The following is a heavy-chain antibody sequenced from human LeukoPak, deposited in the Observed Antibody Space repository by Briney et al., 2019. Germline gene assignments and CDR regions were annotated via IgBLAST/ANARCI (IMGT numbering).Heavy chain of an antibody. CDR3: ARHKLVGRKVPPFDP. Sequence: MTSETLSLTCAVYGGSFSGYYWSWIRQPPGKGLEWIGEINHSGSTNYNPSLKSRVTISVDTSKNQFSLKLSSVTAADTAVYYCARHKLVGRKVPPFDPWGQGTLVTVSS. CDR2: INHSGST. V-gene: IGHV4-34*01. CDR1: GGSFSGYY. J-gene: IGHJ5*02. D-gene: IGHD1-26*01.